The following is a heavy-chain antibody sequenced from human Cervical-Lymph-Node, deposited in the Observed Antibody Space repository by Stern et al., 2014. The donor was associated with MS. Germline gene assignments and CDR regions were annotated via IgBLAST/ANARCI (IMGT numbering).Heavy chain of an antibody. Sequence: EDQLVESRGGLVKPGGSLRLSCAASGFTFSSYSMNLVRQAPGKGLEWVASISSGGSYIYYADSLKGRFTISRDNAKNSLYLQMNSLRAEDTAVYYCARGRGGNYRYYFDYWGQGTLVTVSS. J-gene: IGHJ4*02. D-gene: IGHD4-23*01. CDR1: GFTFSSYS. CDR3: ARGRGGNYRYYFDY. V-gene: IGHV3-21*01. CDR2: ISSGGSYI.